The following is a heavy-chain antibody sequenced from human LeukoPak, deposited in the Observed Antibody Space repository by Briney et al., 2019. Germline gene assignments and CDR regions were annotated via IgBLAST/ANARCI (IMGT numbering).Heavy chain of an antibody. D-gene: IGHD1-26*01. J-gene: IGHJ4*02. Sequence: GGSLRLSCAASGFTFSSYAMHWVRQAPGKGLEYVSAISSSGGSTYYANSVKGRFTISRDNSKNTLYLQMGSLRAEDMAVYHCAREVYSGSYYFDYWGQGTLVTVSS. V-gene: IGHV3-64*01. CDR3: AREVYSGSYYFDY. CDR2: ISSSGGST. CDR1: GFTFSSYA.